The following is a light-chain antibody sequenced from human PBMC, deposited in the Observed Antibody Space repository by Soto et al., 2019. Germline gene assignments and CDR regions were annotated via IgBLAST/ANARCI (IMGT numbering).Light chain of an antibody. CDR1: QSVSSSY. CDR2: GAS. Sequence: EIVLTQSPGTLSLSPGERATLSCRASQSVSSSYLAWYQQKPAQAPRLLIYGASSRATGIPDRFSGSGSGTDFTLTISRLEPEDFAVYYRQQYGSSPYTFGQGTKLEIK. J-gene: IGKJ2*01. V-gene: IGKV3-20*01. CDR3: QQYGSSPYT.